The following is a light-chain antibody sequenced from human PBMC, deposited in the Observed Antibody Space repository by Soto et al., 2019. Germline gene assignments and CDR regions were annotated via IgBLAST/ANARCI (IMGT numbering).Light chain of an antibody. J-gene: IGLJ2*01. V-gene: IGLV1-40*01. CDR2: GNF. Sequence: QSVLTQPPSVSGAPGQRVTISCAGGSSSIGAGYDVHWYQQLPGTAPKLLIYGNFNRPSGVPDRFSGSKSCTSASLAITGLQAGDEADYYCQSYDSSLSGVVFGGGTKLTVL. CDR3: QSYDSSLSGVV. CDR1: SSSIGAGYD.